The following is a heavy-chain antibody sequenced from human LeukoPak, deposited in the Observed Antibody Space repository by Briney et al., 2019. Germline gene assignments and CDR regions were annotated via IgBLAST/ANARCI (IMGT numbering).Heavy chain of an antibody. CDR2: IGSSGGDT. CDR1: GFMFNRSA. J-gene: IGHJ4*02. CDR3: VKGGVLTYYFGSGSFDPPDY. D-gene: IGHD3-10*01. V-gene: IGHV3-23*01. Sequence: PPGGSLRLSCEASGFMFNRSAMNWVRQAPGKGLGWVSGIGSSGGDTYFVDSVKGRFTISRDNSRNTLYLQMNSLRAEDTALYYCVKGGVLTYYFGSGSFDPPDYWGQGTLVTVSS.